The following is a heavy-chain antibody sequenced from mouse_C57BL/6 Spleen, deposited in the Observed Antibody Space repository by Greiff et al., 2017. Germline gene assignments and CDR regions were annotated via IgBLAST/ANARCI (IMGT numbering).Heavy chain of an antibody. CDR1: GYTFTDYE. Sequence: VKLVESGAELVRPGASVTLSCKASGYTFTDYEMHWVKQTPVHGLEWIGAIDPETGGTAYNQKFKGKAILTADKSSSTAYMELRSLTSEDSAVYYCTSNSLFAYWGQGTLVTVSA. V-gene: IGHV1-15*01. D-gene: IGHD1-3*01. CDR2: IDPETGGT. CDR3: TSNSLFAY. J-gene: IGHJ3*01.